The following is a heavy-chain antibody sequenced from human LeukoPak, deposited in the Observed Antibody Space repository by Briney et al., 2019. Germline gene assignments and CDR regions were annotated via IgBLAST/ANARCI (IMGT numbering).Heavy chain of an antibody. CDR2: IYTSGST. CDR3: ARQATTMVRGQGFFDY. Sequence: SETLSLTCTVSGGSISSYYWSWIRQPPGKGLEWIGYIYTSGSTNYNPSLKSRVTISVDTSKNQFSLKLSSVTAADTAVYYCARQATTMVRGQGFFDYWGQGTLVAVSS. V-gene: IGHV4-4*09. J-gene: IGHJ4*02. D-gene: IGHD3-10*01. CDR1: GGSISSYY.